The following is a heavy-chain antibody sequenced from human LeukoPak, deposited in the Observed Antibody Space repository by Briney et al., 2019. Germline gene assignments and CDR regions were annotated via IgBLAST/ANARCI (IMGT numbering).Heavy chain of an antibody. CDR3: ARDRSGSRWRWFDP. CDR2: INPTGGSA. CDR1: GYTLTNYY. V-gene: IGHV1-46*01. D-gene: IGHD6-13*01. J-gene: IGHJ5*02. Sequence: ASVKVSCKASGYTLTNYYIHWVRQAPGQGLEWMGIINPTGGSASYAQKFQGRVSMTSDTSTSTLYLELSSLRSEDTAVYYCARDRSGSRWRWFDPWGRGTLVTVSS.